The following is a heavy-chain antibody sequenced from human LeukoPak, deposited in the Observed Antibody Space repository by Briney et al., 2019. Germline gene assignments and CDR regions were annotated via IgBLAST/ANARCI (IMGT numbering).Heavy chain of an antibody. V-gene: IGHV3-48*04. D-gene: IGHD3-10*01. CDR3: ARERGGFKGFDY. J-gene: IGHJ4*02. CDR1: GFAFSSYS. CDR2: ISSSSSTI. Sequence: PGGSLRLSCAASGFAFSSYSMNWVRQAPGKGLEWVSYISSSSSTIYYADSVKGRFTISRDNAKNSLYLQMNSLRAEDTAVYDCARERGGFKGFDYWGQGTLVTVPS.